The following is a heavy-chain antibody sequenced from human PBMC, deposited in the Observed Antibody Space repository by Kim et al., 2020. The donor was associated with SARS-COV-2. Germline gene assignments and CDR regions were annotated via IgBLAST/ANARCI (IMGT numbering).Heavy chain of an antibody. J-gene: IGHJ4*01. Sequence: GGSLRLSCAASGFKFGDYGMSWVRLAPGKGLEWVAGINWNSYSTGYADSVKGRFTISRDNARNSLYLQMNSLRDEDTALYYCAKAYEIQGRNFDWIQYF. D-gene: IGHD3-9*01. CDR2: INWNSYST. V-gene: IGHV3-9*01. CDR1: GFKFGDYG. CDR3: AKAYEIQGRNFDWIQYF.